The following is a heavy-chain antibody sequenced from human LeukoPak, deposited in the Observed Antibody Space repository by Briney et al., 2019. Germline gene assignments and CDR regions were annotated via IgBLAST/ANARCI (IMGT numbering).Heavy chain of an antibody. CDR1: GYTFTSYG. J-gene: IGHJ6*02. Sequence: ASVKVSCKASGYTFTSYGISWVRQAPGQGLEWMGWISAYNGSTNYAQKLQGRVTMTTDTSTSTAYMELRSLRSDDTAVYYCAREANYYDSSGYYFWYYYYYGMDVWGQGTTVTVSS. V-gene: IGHV1-18*01. CDR2: ISAYNGST. D-gene: IGHD3-22*01. CDR3: AREANYYDSSGYYFWYYYYYGMDV.